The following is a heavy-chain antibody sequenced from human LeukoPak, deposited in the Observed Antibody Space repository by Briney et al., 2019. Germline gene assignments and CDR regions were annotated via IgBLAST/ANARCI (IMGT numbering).Heavy chain of an antibody. CDR1: GFTFDDYA. Sequence: GGSLRLSCAASGFTFDDYAMHWVRQAPGKGLEWVSLISWDGGSTYYADSVKGRLTISRDNSKNSLYLQMNSLRAEDTALYYCAKDIGNSYGPFDYWGQGTLVTVSS. D-gene: IGHD5-18*01. CDR2: ISWDGGST. V-gene: IGHV3-43D*04. J-gene: IGHJ4*02. CDR3: AKDIGNSYGPFDY.